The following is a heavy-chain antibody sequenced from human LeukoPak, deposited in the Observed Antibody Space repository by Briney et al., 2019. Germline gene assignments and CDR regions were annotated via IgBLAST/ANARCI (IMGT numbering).Heavy chain of an antibody. D-gene: IGHD1-1*01. CDR1: GFTFSNYA. CDR3: AKRGNTISFFDP. V-gene: IGHV3-23*01. CDR2: LTGNGDIT. J-gene: IGHJ5*02. Sequence: PGGSLRLSCAASGFTFSNYAMSWVRQAPGKGLEWVSGLTGNGDITYYTDSVKGRFTISRDNSKNTLYLEMNNRRAEDTALYYCAKRGNTISFFDPWGQGTLVTVSS.